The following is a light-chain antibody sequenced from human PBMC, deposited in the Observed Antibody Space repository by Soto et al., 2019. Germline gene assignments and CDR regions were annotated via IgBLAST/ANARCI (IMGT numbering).Light chain of an antibody. V-gene: IGKV3-20*01. Sequence: EIVLTQSPGTLSLSPGERATLSCRASQSVSSTYLIWYQQKPGQAPRLLIYGASSRATGIPDRFSGSGSGTDFTLTISCLQSEDFATYYCQQYYSYPLTFGQGTRLEI. CDR2: GAS. J-gene: IGKJ5*01. CDR3: QQYYSYPLT. CDR1: QSVSSTY.